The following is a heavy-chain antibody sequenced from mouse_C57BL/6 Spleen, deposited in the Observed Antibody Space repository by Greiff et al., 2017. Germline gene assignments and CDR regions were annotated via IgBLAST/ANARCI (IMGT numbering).Heavy chain of an antibody. J-gene: IGHJ3*01. V-gene: IGHV3-6*01. CDR2: ISYDGSN. D-gene: IGHD1-1*02. CDR3: ARERGGKGFAY. Sequence: EVKLVESGPGLVKPSQSLSLTCSVTGYSITSGYYWNWIRQFPGNKLEWMGYISYDGSNNYNPSLKNRISITRDTSKNQFFLKLNSVTTEDTATYYCARERGGKGFAYWGQGTLVTVSA. CDR1: GYSITSGYY.